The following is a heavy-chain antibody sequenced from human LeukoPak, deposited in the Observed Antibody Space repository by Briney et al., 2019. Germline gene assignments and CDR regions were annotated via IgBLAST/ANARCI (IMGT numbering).Heavy chain of an antibody. J-gene: IGHJ4*02. CDR3: ARETGAIFGVVTN. CDR1: GGTFSSYA. CDR2: IIPIFGTA. Sequence: GASVKVSCKASGGTFSSYAISWVRQAPGQGLEWMGRIIPIFGTANYAQKFQGRVTITTDESTSTAYMELSSLRSEDTAVYYCARETGAIFGVVTNWGQGTLVTVSS. V-gene: IGHV1-69*05. D-gene: IGHD3-3*01.